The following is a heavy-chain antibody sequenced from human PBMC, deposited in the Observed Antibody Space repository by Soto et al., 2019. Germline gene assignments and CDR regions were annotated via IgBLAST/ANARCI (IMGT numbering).Heavy chain of an antibody. CDR2: ITSDGRSN. Sequence: WGSLRLSCAASGVTFSDHWMHWVRQRPAEGLVWVSRITSDGRSNDYAESVRGGITTSRDNDNNTLYLQMNGITAEDTAVYCCARESGDWPFNWFDPWGQGTLVTVSS. D-gene: IGHD3-9*01. J-gene: IGHJ5*02. CDR3: ARESGDWPFNWFDP. CDR1: GVTFSDHW. V-gene: IGHV3-74*01.